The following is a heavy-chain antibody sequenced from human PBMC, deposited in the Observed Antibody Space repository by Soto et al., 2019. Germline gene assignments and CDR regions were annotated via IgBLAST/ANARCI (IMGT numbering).Heavy chain of an antibody. V-gene: IGHV3-74*01. CDR1: GFTFSSYW. J-gene: IGHJ6*03. CDR2: INSDGSST. Sequence: EVQLVESGGGLVQPGGSLRLSCAASGFTFSSYWMHWVRQAPGKGLVWVSRINSDGSSTSYADSVKGRFTISRDNAKNSRYLQRNSRRAEDTAVYYCARDGSTVATFYYYYMDVWGKGTTVTVS. D-gene: IGHD4-17*01. CDR3: ARDGSTVATFYYYYMDV.